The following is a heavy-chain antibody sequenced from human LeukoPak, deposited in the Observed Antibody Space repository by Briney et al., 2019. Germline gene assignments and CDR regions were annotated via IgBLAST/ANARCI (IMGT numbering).Heavy chain of an antibody. CDR1: GYTVTGYY. D-gene: IGHD6-19*01. CDR2: MNPYSGGT. Sequence: ASVKVSCKASGYTVTGYYMHWVRQAPGQGLEWMGWMNPYSGGTNYAQKFQGRVTMTRDTSISTAYMEMSRLRSDDTAVYYCASRGDPYSSGWYDYWGQGALVTVSS. J-gene: IGHJ4*02. CDR3: ASRGDPYSSGWYDY. V-gene: IGHV1-2*02.